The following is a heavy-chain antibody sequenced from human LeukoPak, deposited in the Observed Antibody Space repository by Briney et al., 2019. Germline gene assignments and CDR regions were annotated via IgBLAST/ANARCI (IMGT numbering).Heavy chain of an antibody. CDR1: GFTFSHYT. Sequence: GGSLRLSCAAPGFTFSHYTMNWVRQAPGKGLEWVSSISSSSSYIYYADSVKGRFTIPRDNAKNSLYLRMNSLRAEDTTLYYCARDSEPDFWSGYYCLDYWGQGTLVTVSS. J-gene: IGHJ4*02. V-gene: IGHV3-21*01. D-gene: IGHD3-3*01. CDR3: ARDSEPDFWSGYYCLDY. CDR2: ISSSSSYI.